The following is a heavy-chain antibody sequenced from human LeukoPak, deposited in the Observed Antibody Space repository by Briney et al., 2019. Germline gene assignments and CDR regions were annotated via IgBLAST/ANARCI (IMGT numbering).Heavy chain of an antibody. J-gene: IGHJ4*02. D-gene: IGHD2-2*01. CDR1: GFTFSSYG. V-gene: IGHV3-30*02. Sequence: GGSLRLSCAASGFTFSSYGMHWVRQAPGKGLEWVAFIRYDGSNKYYADSVKGRFTISRDNSKNTLYLQMNSLRAEDTAIYYCAKAGGSNPPYDYWGQGTLVTVSS. CDR3: AKAGGSNPPYDY. CDR2: IRYDGSNK.